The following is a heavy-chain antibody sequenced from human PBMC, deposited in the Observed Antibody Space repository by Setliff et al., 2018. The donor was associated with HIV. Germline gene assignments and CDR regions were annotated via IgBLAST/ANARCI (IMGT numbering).Heavy chain of an antibody. CDR2: ISTSGST. V-gene: IGHV4-4*09. Sequence: SETLSLTCTVSGASFTTHYWSLIRQPPGKGLEWIGCISTSGSTNYNPSLKSRVTLSIDMSKNQFSLKMSSVTAADTAVYYCTRLAGGYADYWGQGTLVTVTS. J-gene: IGHJ4*02. CDR1: GASFTTHY. D-gene: IGHD5-12*01. CDR3: TRLAGGYADY.